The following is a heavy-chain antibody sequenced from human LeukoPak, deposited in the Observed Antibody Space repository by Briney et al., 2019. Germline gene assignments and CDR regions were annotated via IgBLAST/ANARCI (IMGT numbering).Heavy chain of an antibody. CDR1: RYSISSGYY. Sequence: PSETLSLTCTVSRYSISSGYYWAWIRQPPGKGLEWIGSIYHSGSAYYNASLKSRVTISVDTSKNQFSLKLSSVTAADTAVYYCARLYYDFWSGSQPSYYFDYWGQGTLVTVSS. J-gene: IGHJ4*02. D-gene: IGHD3-3*01. V-gene: IGHV4-38-2*02. CDR2: IYHSGSA. CDR3: ARLYYDFWSGSQPSYYFDY.